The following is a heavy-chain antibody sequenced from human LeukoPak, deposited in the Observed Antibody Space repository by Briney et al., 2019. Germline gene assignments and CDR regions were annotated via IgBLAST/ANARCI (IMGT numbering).Heavy chain of an antibody. Sequence: PGGSLRLSCAASGFTFSSSATSWVRQAPGKGLEWVSAISGSGGSTYYADSVKGRFTISRDNSKNTLYLQMNSLRAEDTAVYYCAKDVGSGYYLDYWGQGTLVTVSS. CDR2: ISGSGGST. CDR1: GFTFSSSA. V-gene: IGHV3-23*01. D-gene: IGHD3-22*01. J-gene: IGHJ4*02. CDR3: AKDVGSGYYLDY.